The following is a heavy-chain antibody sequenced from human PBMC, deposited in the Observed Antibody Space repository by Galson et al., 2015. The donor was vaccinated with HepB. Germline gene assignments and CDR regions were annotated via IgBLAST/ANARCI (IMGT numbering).Heavy chain of an antibody. J-gene: IGHJ3*02. CDR2: ISSSSSYI. D-gene: IGHD3-3*01. CDR1: GFTFSSYS. V-gene: IGHV3-21*01. CDR3: ARVGHTIFGVVILPDAFDI. Sequence: SLRLSCAASGFTFSSYSTNWVRQAPGKGLEWVSSISSSSSYIYYADSVKGRFTISRDNAKNSLYLQMNSLRAEDTAVYYCARVGHTIFGVVILPDAFDIWGQGTMVTVSS.